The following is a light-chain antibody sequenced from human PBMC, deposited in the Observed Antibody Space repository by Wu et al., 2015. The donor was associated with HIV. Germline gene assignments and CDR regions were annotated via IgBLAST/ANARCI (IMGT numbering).Light chain of an antibody. CDR3: QQFTNWPSS. CDR2: GAS. J-gene: IGKJ1*01. Sequence: EIVMTQSPATLSVSPGERATLSCRASQSXSSNLAWYQQKPGQAPRLLIYGASTRATGIPARFSGSGSGTEFTLTISNMQSEDFAVYYCQQFTNWPSSFGQGTKVEIK. V-gene: IGKV3-15*01. CDR1: QSXSSN.